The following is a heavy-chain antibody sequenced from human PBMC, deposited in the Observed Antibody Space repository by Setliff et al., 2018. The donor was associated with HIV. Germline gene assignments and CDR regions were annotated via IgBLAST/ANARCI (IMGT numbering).Heavy chain of an antibody. J-gene: IGHJ6*02. CDR3: ARSASNYLHAMDV. D-gene: IGHD1-7*01. CDR2: LGTTGTNI. Sequence: GSLRLSCETSGFIFSSYEMNWVRQAPGKGLEWISKLGTTGTNIHYADSVKGRFAISRDNAKNSLFLQMSSLRVEDTAVYYCARSASNYLHAMDVWGQGTTVTVSS. CDR1: GFIFSSYE. V-gene: IGHV3-48*03.